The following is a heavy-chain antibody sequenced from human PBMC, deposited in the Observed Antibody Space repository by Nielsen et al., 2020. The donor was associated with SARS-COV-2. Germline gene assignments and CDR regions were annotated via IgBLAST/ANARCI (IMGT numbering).Heavy chain of an antibody. CDR2: TYYRSKWYN. CDR1: GDSVSSNSAA. Sequence: SQTLSLTCAISGDSVSSNSAAWNWIRQSPSRGLEWLGRTYYRSKWYNDYAVSVKSRITINPDTSKNQFSLQLNSVTPEDTAVYYCARESSIAVAGNYYGMDVWGQGTTVTVSS. D-gene: IGHD6-19*01. J-gene: IGHJ6*02. V-gene: IGHV6-1*01. CDR3: ARESSIAVAGNYYGMDV.